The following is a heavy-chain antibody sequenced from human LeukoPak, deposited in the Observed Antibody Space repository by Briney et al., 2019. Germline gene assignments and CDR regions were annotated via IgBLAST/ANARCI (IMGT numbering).Heavy chain of an antibody. Sequence: PGGSLRLSCAASGSTFSTYWMTWVRQAPGKGPEWVANIKQDGSEKYYVDSMKGRFTVSRDNAKNSLYLQMNSLRAEDTAVYYCARKLGHYYQYMDVWGKGTTVTVSS. D-gene: IGHD3-3*02. CDR3: ARKLGHYYQYMDV. CDR2: IKQDGSEK. CDR1: GSTFSTYW. V-gene: IGHV3-7*01. J-gene: IGHJ6*03.